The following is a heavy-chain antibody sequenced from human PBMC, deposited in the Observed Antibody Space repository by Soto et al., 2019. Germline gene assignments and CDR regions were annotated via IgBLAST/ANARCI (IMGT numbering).Heavy chain of an antibody. Sequence: GEYLRLSCAASGFTFSSYWMHWVRQAPGKGLVWVSRINSDGSSTSYSDSVKGRFTISRDNAKNTLYLQMNSLRSEDTAVYYCARGGPMSGVITSFAYCGQGT. D-gene: IGHD3-22*01. J-gene: IGHJ4*02. CDR3: ARGGPMSGVITSFAY. CDR2: INSDGSST. CDR1: GFTFSSYW. V-gene: IGHV3-74*01.